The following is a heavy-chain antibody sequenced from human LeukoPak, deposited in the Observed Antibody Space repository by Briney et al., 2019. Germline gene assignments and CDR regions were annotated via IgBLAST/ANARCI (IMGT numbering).Heavy chain of an antibody. J-gene: IGHJ3*02. V-gene: IGHV1-2*04. CDR3: ARGLPRTTEGPDRAVAAHDAFDI. D-gene: IGHD6-19*01. CDR1: GYTFTGYY. CDR2: INPNSGGT. Sequence: ASVKVSCKASGYTFTGYYMHWVRQAPGQGLEWMGWINPNSGGTNYAQKFQGWVTMTRDTSISTAYMELSRLRSDDTAVYYCARGLPRTTEGPDRAVAAHDAFDIWGQGTMVTVSS.